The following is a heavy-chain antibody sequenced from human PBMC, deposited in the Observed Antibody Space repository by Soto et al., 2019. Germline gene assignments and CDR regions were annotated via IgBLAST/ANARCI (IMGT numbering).Heavy chain of an antibody. J-gene: IGHJ5*02. V-gene: IGHV3-30*03. CDR1: GFTFSSYG. Sequence: GGSLRLSCAASGFTFSSYGMHWVRQAPGKGLEWVAVISYDGSNKYYADSVKGRFTISRGNSKNTLYLQMNSLRAEDTAVYYCLPDWFDPWGQGTLVTVSS. CDR2: ISYDGSNK. CDR3: LPDWFDP.